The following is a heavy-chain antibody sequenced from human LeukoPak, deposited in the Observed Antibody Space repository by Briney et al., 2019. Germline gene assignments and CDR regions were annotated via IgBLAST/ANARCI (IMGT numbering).Heavy chain of an antibody. CDR2: LYSGGSI. CDR1: GFTVSSSY. J-gene: IGHJ4*02. Sequence: GGSLRLSCAGSGFTVSSSYMSWVRQAPGKGLEWVSVLYSGGSIFYADSVKGRFTISRDISKNMLYLQMDSLRADDTAVYYCARGAISSWYEDWGQGTLVTVSS. V-gene: IGHV3-66*01. CDR3: ARGAISSWYED. D-gene: IGHD6-13*01.